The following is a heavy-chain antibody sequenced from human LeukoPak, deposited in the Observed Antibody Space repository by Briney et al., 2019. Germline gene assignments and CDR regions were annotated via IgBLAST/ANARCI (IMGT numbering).Heavy chain of an antibody. Sequence: PGGSLRLSCAASGFSFNSHGMHWVRQAPDKGLEWVAVISDDGSKGYYADSVKGRFTISRENSKNVLYLQMSSLRAEDTAVYYCAKDYIRGLPDYWGQGTLVIVSS. CDR2: ISDDGSKG. CDR3: AKDYIRGLPDY. V-gene: IGHV3-30*18. CDR1: GFSFNSHG. D-gene: IGHD3-10*02. J-gene: IGHJ4*02.